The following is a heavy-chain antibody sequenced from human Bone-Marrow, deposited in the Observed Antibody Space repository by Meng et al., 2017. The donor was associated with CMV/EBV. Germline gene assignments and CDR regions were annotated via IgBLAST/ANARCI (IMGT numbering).Heavy chain of an antibody. J-gene: IGHJ4*01. D-gene: IGHD3-22*01. V-gene: IGHV1-69*06. CDR2: IIPIFGTA. Sequence: SSEIASDKASGGTFSSYAISWVRQAPGQGLEWMGGIIPIFGTANYAQKFQGRVTITADKSTSTAYMELSSLRSEDTAVYYCARGYYDSINYFDYWGHGTLVTVSS. CDR1: GGTFSSYA. CDR3: ARGYYDSINYFDY.